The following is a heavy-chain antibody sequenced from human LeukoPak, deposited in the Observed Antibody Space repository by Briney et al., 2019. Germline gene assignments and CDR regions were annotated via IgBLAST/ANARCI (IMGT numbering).Heavy chain of an antibody. CDR2: IIPIFGTA. CDR3: ARDRDFWSGQTNDAFDI. J-gene: IGHJ3*02. Sequence: ASVKVSCKASGGTFSSYAISWVRQAPGQGLEWMGGIIPIFGTANYAQKFQGRVTITADESTSTACMELSSLRSEDTAVYYCARDRDFWSGQTNDAFDIWGQGTMVTVSS. CDR1: GGTFSSYA. D-gene: IGHD3-3*01. V-gene: IGHV1-69*13.